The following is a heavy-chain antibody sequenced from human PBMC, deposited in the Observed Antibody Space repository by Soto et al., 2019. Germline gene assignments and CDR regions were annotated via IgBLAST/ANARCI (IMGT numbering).Heavy chain of an antibody. CDR1: GGSISSSSYF. D-gene: IGHD2-21*02. V-gene: IGHV4-39*01. CDR3: ARHPSDFWFDP. J-gene: IGHJ5*02. CDR2: IYYSGST. Sequence: QLQLQESGPGLVKPSETLSLTCSVSGGSISSSSYFWGWIRQPPGKGLEWIGSIYYSGSTYYNPSLKSRVTVSVDPSKLQFSRKLSSVTAADTAVYYCARHPSDFWFDPWGQGTLVTVSS.